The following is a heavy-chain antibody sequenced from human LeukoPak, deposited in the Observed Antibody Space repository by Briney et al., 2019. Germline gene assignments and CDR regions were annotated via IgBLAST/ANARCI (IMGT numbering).Heavy chain of an antibody. D-gene: IGHD3-10*01. Sequence: PGGSLRLSCAASGFTFSSYGMHWVRQAPGKGLEWVAVIWYDGCNKYCVDCVKARVTISRDNSKNTLYLQMNSLRAEDTAVYYCAKDNPHSGYCYGSGSSLGPWGQGTLVTVSS. V-gene: IGHV3-30*02. CDR2: IWYDGCNK. J-gene: IGHJ5*02. CDR3: AKDNPHSGYCYGSGSSLGP. CDR1: GFTFSSYG.